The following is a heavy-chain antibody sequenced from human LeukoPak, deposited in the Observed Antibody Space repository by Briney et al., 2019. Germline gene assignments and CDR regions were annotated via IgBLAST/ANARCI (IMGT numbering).Heavy chain of an antibody. D-gene: IGHD3-10*01. J-gene: IGHJ4*02. CDR1: GFTFSDYA. V-gene: IGHV3-30*02. CDR2: IRLDGITA. Sequence: GGSLKLSCSTFGFTFSDYAFHWVRQAPGKGLEWVAFIRLDGITAYYTDSVKGRFTISRDNSKKTLYLQMNSLRAEDTAVYYCARVLRSRGEIHYFDYWGQGTLVTVSS. CDR3: ARVLRSRGEIHYFDY.